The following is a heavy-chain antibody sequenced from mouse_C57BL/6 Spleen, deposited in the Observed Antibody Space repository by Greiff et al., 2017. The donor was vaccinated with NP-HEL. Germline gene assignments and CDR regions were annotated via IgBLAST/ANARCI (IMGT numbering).Heavy chain of an antibody. CDR1: GYTFTSYW. CDR2: IDPSDSYT. J-gene: IGHJ1*03. V-gene: IGHV1-69*01. Sequence: QVQLQQPGAELVKPGASVKLSCKASGYTFTSYWMHWVKQRPGQGLEWIGEIDPSDSYTNYNQKFKGKSTLTVDKSSSTAYMQLSSLTSEDSAVYYCARRETHWYFDVWGTGTTVTVSS. CDR3: ARRETHWYFDV.